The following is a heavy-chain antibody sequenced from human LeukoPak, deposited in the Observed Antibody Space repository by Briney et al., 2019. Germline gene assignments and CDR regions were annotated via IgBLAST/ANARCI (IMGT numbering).Heavy chain of an antibody. D-gene: IGHD1-26*01. Sequence: GGSLRLSCAASGFTFSNYGMHWVRQAPGKGLEWLAAIFYDGSNKYYADTVKGRFTISRDNSKNTLYLQVNSLTAEDTAVYYCARPTREPNYWGQGTLVTGSA. J-gene: IGHJ4*02. V-gene: IGHV3-33*01. CDR1: GFTFSNYG. CDR2: IFYDGSNK. CDR3: ARPTREPNY.